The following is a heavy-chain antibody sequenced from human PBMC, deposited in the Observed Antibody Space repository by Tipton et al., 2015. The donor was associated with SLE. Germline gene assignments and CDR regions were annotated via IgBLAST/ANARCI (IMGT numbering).Heavy chain of an antibody. CDR3: ARVVTVVATHYYDMDV. CDR2: VYESGTT. D-gene: IGHD2-15*01. CDR1: GGYITSDIYY. Sequence: LRLSCFVSGGYITSDIYYWGWIRQPPGKGLEWIGSVYESGTTYYNPSLKSRVTMSVDTSKTQFSLKLSSLTAADTAVYYCARVVTVVATHYYDMDVWGQGTTVTVSS. J-gene: IGHJ6*02. V-gene: IGHV4-39*07.